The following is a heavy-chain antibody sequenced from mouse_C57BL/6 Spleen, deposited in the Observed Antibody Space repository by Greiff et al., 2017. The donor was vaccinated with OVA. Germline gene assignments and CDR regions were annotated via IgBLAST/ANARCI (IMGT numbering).Heavy chain of an antibody. D-gene: IGHD1-1*01. V-gene: IGHV1-18*01. J-gene: IGHJ1*03. CDR2: INPNNGGT. CDR3: ARDHYGSSPWYFDV. CDR1: GYTFTDYN. Sequence: EVQLQQSGPELVKPGASVKIPCKASGYTFTDYNMDWVKQSHGKSLAWIGDINPNNGGTIYNQKFKGKATLPVDKSSSTAYMELRSLTSEDTAVYYGARDHYGSSPWYFDVWGTGTTVTVSS.